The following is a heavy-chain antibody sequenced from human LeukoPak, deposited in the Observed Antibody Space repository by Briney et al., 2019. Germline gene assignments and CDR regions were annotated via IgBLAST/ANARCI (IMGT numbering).Heavy chain of an antibody. CDR1: GYTFTSYG. V-gene: IGHV1-18*01. Sequence: ASVKVSCKASGYTFTSYGISWVRQAPGQGLEWMGWISAYNGNTNYAQKLQGRVTMTTDTATSTAYMELRSLRSDDTAVYYCARGLGGNNYYLVWSYWGQGTLVTVSS. CDR3: ARGLGGNNYYLVWSY. J-gene: IGHJ4*02. D-gene: IGHD3-10*01. CDR2: ISAYNGNT.